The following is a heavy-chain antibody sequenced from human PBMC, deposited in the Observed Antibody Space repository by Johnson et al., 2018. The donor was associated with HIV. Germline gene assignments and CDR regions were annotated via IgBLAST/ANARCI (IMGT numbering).Heavy chain of an antibody. J-gene: IGHJ3*02. CDR1: GFTVSSNY. D-gene: IGHD3-22*01. CDR2: ISSGGST. V-gene: IGHV3-53*01. Sequence: VQLVESGGGLIQPGGSLRLSCAASGFTVSSNYMSWVRQAPGKGLEWVSVISSGGSTYYADSVKGRFTISRDNSKNTLYLQMNSLRAEDTAVYYCARVDSSGYLSLDAFDIWGQGTMVTVSS. CDR3: ARVDSSGYLSLDAFDI.